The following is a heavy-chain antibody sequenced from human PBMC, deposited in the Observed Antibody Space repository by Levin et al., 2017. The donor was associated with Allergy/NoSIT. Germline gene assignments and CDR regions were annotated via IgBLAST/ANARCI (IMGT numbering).Heavy chain of an antibody. J-gene: IGHJ4*02. CDR3: ARRNGLFDY. Sequence: SETLSLTCTVSGGSISTNGPYWAWIRQPPGEGLEWIGSINYSGSTYYNPSLKNRVTISVDPSKNQFSLNLGSVTVADTAVYYCARRNGLFDYWGQGTLVTVSS. CDR1: GGSISTNGPY. V-gene: IGHV4-39*01. D-gene: IGHD1-1*01. CDR2: INYSGST.